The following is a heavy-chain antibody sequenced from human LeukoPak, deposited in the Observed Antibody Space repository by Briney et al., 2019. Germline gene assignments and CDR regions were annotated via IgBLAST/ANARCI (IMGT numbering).Heavy chain of an antibody. CDR2: ISGSGGST. CDR3: ARNFIVGATPYYYMDV. V-gene: IGHV3-23*01. D-gene: IGHD1-26*01. J-gene: IGHJ6*03. CDR1: GFTFSSYA. Sequence: GGSLRLSCAASGFTFSSYAMSWVRQAPGKGLEWVSAISGSGGSTYYADSVKGRFTISRDNSKNTLYLQMNSLRAEDTAVYYCARNFIVGATPYYYMDVWGKGTTVTVSS.